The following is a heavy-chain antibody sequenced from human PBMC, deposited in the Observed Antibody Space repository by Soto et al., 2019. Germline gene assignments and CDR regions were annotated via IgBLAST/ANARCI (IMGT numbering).Heavy chain of an antibody. CDR3: ARDFHYPLEKAPPDTAMAKPAQYYFDY. CDR2: IIPIFGTA. CDR1: GGTFSSYA. Sequence: GASVKVSCKASGGTFSSYAISWVRQAPGQGLEWMGGIIPIFGTANYAQKFQGRVTITADESTSTAYMELSSLRSEDTAVYYCARDFHYPLEKAPPDTAMAKPAQYYFDYWGQGTLVTVSS. D-gene: IGHD5-18*01. V-gene: IGHV1-69*13. J-gene: IGHJ4*02.